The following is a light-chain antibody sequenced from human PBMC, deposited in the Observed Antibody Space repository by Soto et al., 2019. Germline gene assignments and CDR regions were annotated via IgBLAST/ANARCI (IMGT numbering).Light chain of an antibody. V-gene: IGKV3-20*01. CDR2: GAS. Sequence: EIVLTQSPGTLSLSPGERATLSCRASQSVSSSYLAWYQQKPGQAPRLLIYGASTRATGIPARFSGSGSGTEFTLTISSLQPDDFATYYCKHYNSYSEAFGQGTKVDIK. CDR1: QSVSSSY. J-gene: IGKJ1*01. CDR3: KHYNSYSEA.